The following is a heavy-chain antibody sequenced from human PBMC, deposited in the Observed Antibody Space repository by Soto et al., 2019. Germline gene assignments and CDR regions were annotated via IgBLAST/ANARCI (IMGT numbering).Heavy chain of an antibody. V-gene: IGHV3-11*06. J-gene: IGHJ4*02. CDR2: ISSSSSYT. CDR3: ARDSGSYYGDFDY. D-gene: IGHD1-26*01. Sequence: GGSLSLSCAASGFTFSDYYMSWIRQVPGKGLEWVSYISSSSSYTNYADSVKGRLTISRENAKNSLYLQMNSLRAEDTAVYYCARDSGSYYGDFDYWGQGTLVTVSS. CDR1: GFTFSDYY.